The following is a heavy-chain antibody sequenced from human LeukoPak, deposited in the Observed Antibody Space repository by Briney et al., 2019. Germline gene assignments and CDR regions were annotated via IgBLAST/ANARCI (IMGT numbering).Heavy chain of an antibody. CDR2: ISSGSTI. CDR3: ARTTYYDFWSGYYISDDY. D-gene: IGHD3-3*01. V-gene: IGHV3-11*04. CDR1: GFTFSDYY. J-gene: IGHJ4*02. Sequence: GGSLRLSCAASGFTFSDYYMSWLRQAPGKGLEWVSYISSGSTIYYADSVKGRFTISRDNAKNSLYLQMNSLRAEDTAVYYCARTTYYDFWSGYYISDDYWGQGTLVTVSS.